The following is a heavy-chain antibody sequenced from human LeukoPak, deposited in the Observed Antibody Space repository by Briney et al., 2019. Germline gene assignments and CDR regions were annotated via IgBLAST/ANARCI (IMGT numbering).Heavy chain of an antibody. CDR3: AKGDCGDYLFDY. CDR2: IKGTGLTT. CDR1: GFIFSDYS. D-gene: IGHD4-17*01. V-gene: IGHV3-23*01. J-gene: IGHJ4*02. Sequence: GGSLRLSCAASGFIFSDYSMSWIRQAPGKGLEWVSTIKGTGLTTYYADSVKGRFTISRDNSKNTLYLQMNSLRAEATPVYNCAKGDCGDYLFDYWGQGTLVTVSS.